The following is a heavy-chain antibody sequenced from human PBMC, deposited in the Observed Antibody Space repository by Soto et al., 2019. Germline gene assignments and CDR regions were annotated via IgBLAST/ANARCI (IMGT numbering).Heavy chain of an antibody. CDR3: ASPLYYDTTGYYHPYFFDY. CDR2: IIPIFDTR. CDR1: GGTFSTYA. Sequence: QVQLVQSGAEVKKPGSSVKVSCKTSGGTFSTYAISWVRQAPGQGLEWMGGIIPIFDTRNYAQRFQGRVTMTADESTSTAYMELSSLTSDDTAVYFCASPLYYDTTGYYHPYFFDYWGQGTLVTVSS. D-gene: IGHD3-22*01. V-gene: IGHV1-69*12. J-gene: IGHJ4*02.